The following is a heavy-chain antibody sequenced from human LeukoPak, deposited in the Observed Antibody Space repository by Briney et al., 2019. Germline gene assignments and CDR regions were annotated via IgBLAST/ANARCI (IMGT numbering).Heavy chain of an antibody. Sequence: GASVKVSCKASGYTFTGYYMHWVRQAPGQGLEWMGWINPNSGGTNYAQKLQGRVTMTRDTSISTAYMELSRLRSDDTAVYYCARGTIQPEDNWFDPWGQGTLVTVSS. D-gene: IGHD5-18*01. CDR1: GYTFTGYY. V-gene: IGHV1-2*02. CDR2: INPNSGGT. CDR3: ARGTIQPEDNWFDP. J-gene: IGHJ5*02.